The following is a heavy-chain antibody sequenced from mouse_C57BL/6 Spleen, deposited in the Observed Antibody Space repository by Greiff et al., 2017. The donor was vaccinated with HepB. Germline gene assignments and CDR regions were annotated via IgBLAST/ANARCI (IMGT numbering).Heavy chain of an antibody. CDR3: ARTGYGGGFDY. CDR1: GFTFSDYY. CDR2: INYDGSST. J-gene: IGHJ2*01. D-gene: IGHD1-1*02. V-gene: IGHV5-16*01. Sequence: DVKLVESEGGLVQPGSSMKLSCTASGFTFSDYYMAWVRQVPEKGLEWVANINYDGSSTYYLDSLKSRFIISRDNAKNILYLQMSSLKSEDTATYYCARTGYGGGFDYWGQGTTLTVSS.